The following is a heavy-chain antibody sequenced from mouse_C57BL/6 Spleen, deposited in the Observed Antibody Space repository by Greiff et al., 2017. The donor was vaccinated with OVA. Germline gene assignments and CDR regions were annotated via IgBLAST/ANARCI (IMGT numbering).Heavy chain of an antibody. CDR3: ARQGNYGTFDV. D-gene: IGHD2-1*01. V-gene: IGHV1-52*01. CDR2: IDPSDSET. J-gene: IGHJ1*03. Sequence: QVQLQQPGAELVRPGSSVKLSCKASGYTFTSYWMHWVKQRPIQGLEWIGNIDPSDSETHYNQKFKDKATLTVDKSSSTAYMQLSSLTSKDSAVYYCARQGNYGTFDVWGTGTTVTVSS. CDR1: GYTFTSYW.